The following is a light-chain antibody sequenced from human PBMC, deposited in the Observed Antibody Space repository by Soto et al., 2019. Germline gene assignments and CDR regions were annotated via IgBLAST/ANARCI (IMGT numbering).Light chain of an antibody. CDR3: CSYAGSDTLV. CDR2: DVS. V-gene: IGLV2-11*01. J-gene: IGLJ2*01. CDR1: SSDVGGYNY. Sequence: QSVLTQPRSVSGSPGQSVTISCTGTSSDVGGYNYVSWYQQHPGKAPKLMIYDVSKRPSGVPDRFSGSKSGNTASLTISGLEDEDEDDYYCCSYAGSDTLVFGGGTKLTVL.